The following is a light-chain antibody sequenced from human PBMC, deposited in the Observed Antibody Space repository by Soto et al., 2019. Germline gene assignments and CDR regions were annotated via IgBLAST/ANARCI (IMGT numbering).Light chain of an antibody. CDR1: QSVSSKY. CDR2: GAS. Sequence: EIVWTKSPGTLSLSPGERATLSCRASQSVSSKYLGWCQQKPAQAPRLPMYGASSRATGIPYRFCGSGSGTDLTLTINRLQPQEFAGSYCRLHSSSPPLTFGQATRLEI. J-gene: IGKJ5*01. V-gene: IGKV3-20*01. CDR3: RLHSSSPPLT.